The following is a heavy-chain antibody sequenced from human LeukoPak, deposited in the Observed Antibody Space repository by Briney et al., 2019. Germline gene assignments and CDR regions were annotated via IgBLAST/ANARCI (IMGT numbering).Heavy chain of an antibody. CDR2: FYYSGST. Sequence: SETLSLTCTVSGGSISSYYWSWIRQPPGKGLEWIGYFYYSGSTNYNPSLKSRVTISVDTSKNQFSLKLSSVTAADTAVYYCARDFWVHGDSFDYWGQGTLVTVSS. CDR3: ARDFWVHGDSFDY. J-gene: IGHJ4*02. V-gene: IGHV4-59*12. CDR1: GGSISSYY. D-gene: IGHD3-3*01.